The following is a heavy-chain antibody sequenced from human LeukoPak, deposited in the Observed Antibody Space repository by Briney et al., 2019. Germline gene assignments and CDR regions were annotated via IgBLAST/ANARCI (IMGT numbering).Heavy chain of an antibody. Sequence: ASAKVSCKASGYTFTGYYMRWVRQAPGQGLEWMGWINPNSGGTNYAQKFQGRVTMTRDTSISTAYMELSRLRSDDTAVYYCARDLGVLWFGESDPSYYFDYWGQGTLVTVSS. CDR1: GYTFTGYY. J-gene: IGHJ4*02. CDR3: ARDLGVLWFGESDPSYYFDY. V-gene: IGHV1-2*02. D-gene: IGHD3-10*01. CDR2: INPNSGGT.